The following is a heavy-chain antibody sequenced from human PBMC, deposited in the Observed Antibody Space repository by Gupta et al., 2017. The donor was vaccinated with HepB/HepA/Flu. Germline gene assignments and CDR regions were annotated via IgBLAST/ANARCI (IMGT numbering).Heavy chain of an antibody. CDR2: INRDGSDT. CDR1: AFTFSAYW. V-gene: IGHV3-74*01. CDR3: VRLEATVTD. Sequence: EVQLVESGGDLVQPGGSLRLPCAASAFTFSAYWIHWVRQAPGKGLVWVSRINRDGSDTSYADSVKGRITISRDNAKNTVYLQMNSLRAEDTAVYYCVRLEATVTDWGQGTRVTVSS. J-gene: IGHJ4*02. D-gene: IGHD2-21*02.